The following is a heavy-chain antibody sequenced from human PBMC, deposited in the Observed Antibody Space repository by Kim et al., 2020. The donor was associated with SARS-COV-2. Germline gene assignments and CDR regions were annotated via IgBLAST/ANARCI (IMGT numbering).Heavy chain of an antibody. V-gene: IGHV4-39*01. Sequence: TYYNPSLKSRVTISVDTSKNQFSLKLSSVTAADTAVYYCARLQEGAAGDVWGKGTTVTVSS. CDR2: T. J-gene: IGHJ6*04. D-gene: IGHD6-13*01. CDR3: ARLQEGAAGDV.